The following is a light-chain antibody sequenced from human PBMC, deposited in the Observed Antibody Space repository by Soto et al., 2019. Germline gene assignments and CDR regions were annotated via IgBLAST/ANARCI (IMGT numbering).Light chain of an antibody. CDR1: QSVSTD. J-gene: IGKJ4*01. CDR3: QPPPTS. Sequence: ALAQSPVALSLSPGERATLSCRASQSVSTDLAWYQQKPGQAPRLLIYDASNRATGIPVRFAGSGSGTDFALTISSLEPEDFVLYYCQPPPTSFGGGTKVDIK. CDR2: DAS. V-gene: IGKV3-11*01.